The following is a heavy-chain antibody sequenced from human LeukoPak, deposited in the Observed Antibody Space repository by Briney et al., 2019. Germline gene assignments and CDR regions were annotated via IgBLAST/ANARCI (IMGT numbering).Heavy chain of an antibody. J-gene: IGHJ6*02. CDR1: GDSVRSYY. CDR2: INDRGST. D-gene: IGHD6-13*01. V-gene: IGHV4-59*02. CDR3: VRDSRYGSGWFEDGLDF. Sequence: SETLSLTCTVPGDSVRSYYWSWIRQPPGQGLEWLEHINDRGSTNYNPSLQGRVTISIDTSKNQFSLKVNSVTAADTAVYYCVRDSRYGSGWFEDGLDFWGQGTTVTVSS.